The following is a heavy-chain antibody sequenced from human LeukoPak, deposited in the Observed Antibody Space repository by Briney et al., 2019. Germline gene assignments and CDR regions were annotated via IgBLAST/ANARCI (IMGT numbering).Heavy chain of an antibody. V-gene: IGHV1-2*02. CDR3: ARESTGVDYFDY. Sequence: ASVKFSCKASGYTFTGYYMHWVRQAPGQGLEWMGWINPNSGGTNYAQKFQGRVTMTRDTSISTAYMELSRLRSDDTAVYYCARESTGVDYFDYWGQGTLVTVSS. D-gene: IGHD4-23*01. CDR2: INPNSGGT. J-gene: IGHJ4*02. CDR1: GYTFTGYY.